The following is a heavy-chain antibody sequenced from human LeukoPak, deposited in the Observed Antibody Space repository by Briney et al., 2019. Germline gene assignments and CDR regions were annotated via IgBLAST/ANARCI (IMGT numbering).Heavy chain of an antibody. Sequence: SETLSLTCTVSGGSISSYYWSWIRQPPGKGLEWIGYIYYSGSTNYNPSLKSRVTISVDTSKNQFSLKLSSVTAADTAVYYCARGHLTGSTYYFDYWGQGTLVTVSS. V-gene: IGHV4-59*12. CDR1: GGSISSYY. J-gene: IGHJ4*02. CDR3: ARGHLTGSTYYFDY. D-gene: IGHD3-9*01. CDR2: IYYSGST.